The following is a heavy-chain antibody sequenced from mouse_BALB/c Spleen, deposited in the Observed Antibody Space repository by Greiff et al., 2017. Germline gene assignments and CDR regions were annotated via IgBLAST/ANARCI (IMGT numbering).Heavy chain of an antibody. D-gene: IGHD2-3*01. V-gene: IGHV5-17*02. CDR3: ARSYDGYYSY. CDR2: ISSGSSTI. Sequence: EVQRVESGGGLVKPGGSLKLSCAASGFTFSSFGMHWVRQAPEKGLEWVAYISSGSSTIYYADTVKGRFTISRDNPKNTLFLQMTSLRSEDTAMYYCARSYDGYYSYWGQGTLVTVSA. CDR1: GFTFSSFG. J-gene: IGHJ3*01.